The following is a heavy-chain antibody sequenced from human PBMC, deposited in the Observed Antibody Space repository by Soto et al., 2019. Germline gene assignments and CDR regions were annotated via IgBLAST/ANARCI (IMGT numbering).Heavy chain of an antibody. CDR3: ARGVATIRDYYYYYYGMDV. D-gene: IGHD5-12*01. CDR2: INPNSGGT. J-gene: IGHJ6*02. V-gene: IGHV1-2*04. CDR1: GYTFTGFY. Sequence: ASVKVSCKASGYTFTGFYMHWVRQAPGQGLEWMGWINPNSGGTNYAQKFQGWVTMTRDTSISTAYMELSRLRSDDTAVYYCARGVATIRDYYYYYYGMDVWGQGTTVTVSS.